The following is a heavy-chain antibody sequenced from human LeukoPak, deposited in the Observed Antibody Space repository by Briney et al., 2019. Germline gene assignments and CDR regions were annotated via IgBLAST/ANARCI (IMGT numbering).Heavy chain of an antibody. CDR3: AQGRDGYNPFDY. Sequence: SGPTLVKPTQTLTLTCTFSGFSLSTSGVGVGWIRQPPGKALEWLALIYWDDDKRYSPSLKSRLTITKDTSKNQVVLTMTNMDPVDTATYYCAQGRDGYNPFDYWGQGTLVTVSS. CDR1: GFSLSTSGVG. V-gene: IGHV2-5*02. D-gene: IGHD5-24*01. J-gene: IGHJ4*02. CDR2: IYWDDDK.